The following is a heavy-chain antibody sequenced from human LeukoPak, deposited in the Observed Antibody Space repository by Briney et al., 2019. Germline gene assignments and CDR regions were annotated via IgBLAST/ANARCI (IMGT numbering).Heavy chain of an antibody. CDR1: GGSLSSGGYS. V-gene: IGHV4-30-2*01. J-gene: IGHJ5*02. CDR3: ARQYSYGLLNWFDP. D-gene: IGHD5-18*01. Sequence: SETLSLTCAVSGGSLSSGGYSWSWIRQPPGKGLEWIGYIYHSGSTYYNPSLKSRVTISVDRSKNQFPLKLSSVTAADTAVYYCARQYSYGLLNWFDPWGQGTLVTVSS. CDR2: IYHSGST.